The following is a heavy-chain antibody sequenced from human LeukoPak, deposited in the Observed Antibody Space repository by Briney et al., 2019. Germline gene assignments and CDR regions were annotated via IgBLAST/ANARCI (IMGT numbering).Heavy chain of an antibody. Sequence: GRSLRLSCAASGFTFSSYARHWVRQAPGKGLEWVAFISYDGSNKYYADSVKGRFTISRDNSKNTMYLQMNSLRVEDTAVYYCARNSYSFDYWGQGTLVTVPS. J-gene: IGHJ4*02. D-gene: IGHD2-21*01. V-gene: IGHV3-30-3*01. CDR1: GFTFSSYA. CDR3: ARNSYSFDY. CDR2: ISYDGSNK.